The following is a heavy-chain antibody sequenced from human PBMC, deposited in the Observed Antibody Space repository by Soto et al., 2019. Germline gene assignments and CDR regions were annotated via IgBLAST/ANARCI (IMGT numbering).Heavy chain of an antibody. V-gene: IGHV1-69*01. J-gene: IGHJ4*02. CDR2: IIHILGTA. CDR3: AREGYLYDSSGYYYFDY. CDR1: GGTLSSYA. D-gene: IGHD3-22*01. Sequence: QVQLVQSSPEVKKPWSSVKVSCKASGGTLSSYAISWVRQAPGQGLEWMEGIIHILGTANYAEKFQGRVTIIANESKSTVYMDLSSRRSEDTGVYDAAREGYLYDSSGYYYFDYWNEGSLVTV.